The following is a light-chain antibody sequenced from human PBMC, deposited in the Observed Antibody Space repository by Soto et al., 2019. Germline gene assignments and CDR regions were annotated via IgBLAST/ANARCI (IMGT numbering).Light chain of an antibody. CDR3: FLSYSGTNWV. J-gene: IGLJ3*02. V-gene: IGLV7-46*01. CDR2: DAS. CDR1: TGDVTSAHY. Sequence: QAVVTQEPSLTVSPGGPVTLTCGSRTGDVTSAHYPSGIQQKPGHAPKTLIYDASNKHSWTPARFSGSLLGGKAALTLSGAQPEDEADYYCFLSYSGTNWVFGGGTKLTVL.